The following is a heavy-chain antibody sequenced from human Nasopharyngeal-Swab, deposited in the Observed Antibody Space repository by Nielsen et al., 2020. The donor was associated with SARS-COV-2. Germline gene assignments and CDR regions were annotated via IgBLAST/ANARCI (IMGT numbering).Heavy chain of an antibody. CDR1: GFTFDDYA. V-gene: IGHV3-43D*03. D-gene: IGHD6-13*01. CDR3: AALFTPWSVAAADDVDY. Sequence: GESLKISCAASGFTFDDYAMHWVRQSPGKGLEWVSLISWAAAIASYADSVKGRFTISRDNSKNSLYLQMSSLGPEDTALYYCAALFTPWSVAAADDVDYWGQGTLVTVSS. CDR2: ISWAAAIA. J-gene: IGHJ4*02.